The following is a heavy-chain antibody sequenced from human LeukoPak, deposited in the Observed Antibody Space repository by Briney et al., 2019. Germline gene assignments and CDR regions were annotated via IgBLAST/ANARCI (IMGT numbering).Heavy chain of an antibody. Sequence: GGSLRLSCAASRFTFSNYAMSGVRQAPGKGLEWVSTISGSGGSTYYADSVKGRFTISRDNSKNTPHLQMNSLRAEDTAVYYCARDGSSGSPRHQNYYYYGMDVWGQGTTVTVSS. D-gene: IGHD3-10*01. CDR2: ISGSGGST. V-gene: IGHV3-23*01. J-gene: IGHJ6*02. CDR1: RFTFSNYA. CDR3: ARDGSSGSPRHQNYYYYGMDV.